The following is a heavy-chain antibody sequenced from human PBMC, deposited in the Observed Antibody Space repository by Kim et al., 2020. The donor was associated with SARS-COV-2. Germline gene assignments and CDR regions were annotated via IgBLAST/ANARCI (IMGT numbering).Heavy chain of an antibody. CDR3: AKDQAVAGYYYGMDV. V-gene: IGHV3-9*01. J-gene: IGHJ6*02. D-gene: IGHD6-19*01. Sequence: DSVKGRFTISRDNAKNSLYLQMNSLGTEDTALYYCAKDQAVAGYYYGMDVWGQGTTVTVSS.